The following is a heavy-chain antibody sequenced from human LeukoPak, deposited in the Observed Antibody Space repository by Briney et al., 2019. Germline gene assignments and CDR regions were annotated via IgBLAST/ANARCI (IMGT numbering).Heavy chain of an antibody. CDR3: ARESQPGSSGWYDY. V-gene: IGHV1-69*04. CDR1: GGTFSSCA. CDR2: IIPIFGIA. D-gene: IGHD6-19*01. Sequence: SVKVSCKASGGTFSSCAISWVRQAPGQGLEWMGRIIPIFGIANYAQKFQGRVTITADKSTSTAYMELSSLRSEDTAVYYCARESQPGSSGWYDYWGQGTLVTVSS. J-gene: IGHJ4*02.